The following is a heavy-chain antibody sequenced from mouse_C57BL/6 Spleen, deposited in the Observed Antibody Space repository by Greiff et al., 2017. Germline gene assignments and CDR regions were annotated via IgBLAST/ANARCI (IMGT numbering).Heavy chain of an antibody. CDR3: ARSFITTVVAPFDD. CDR1: GFTFSDYG. CDR2: ISSGSSTI. D-gene: IGHD1-1*01. V-gene: IGHV5-17*01. Sequence: EVMLVESGGGLVKPGGSLKLSCAASGFTFSDYGMHWVRQAPEKGLEWVAYISSGSSTIYYAATVKGRFTISIDNAKNTLFLQMTSLRSEDTAMYYCARSFITTVVAPFDDWGKGTTLTVSS. J-gene: IGHJ2*01.